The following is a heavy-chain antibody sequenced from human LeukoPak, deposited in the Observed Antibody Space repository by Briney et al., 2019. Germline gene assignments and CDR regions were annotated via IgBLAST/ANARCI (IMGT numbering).Heavy chain of an antibody. CDR2: IYSGGST. V-gene: IGHV3-66*01. D-gene: IGHD3-22*01. J-gene: IGHJ4*02. CDR3: ARKHYYDSSGFFPPMDY. Sequence: GGSLSLSCAASGFTVSSNSMSWVRQAPGKGLEWVSVIYSGGSTFYADSVKGRFTISRDNSKDTLYLQMNSLRAEDTAVYYCARKHYYDSSGFFPPMDYWGQGTLVIVSS. CDR1: GFTVSSNS.